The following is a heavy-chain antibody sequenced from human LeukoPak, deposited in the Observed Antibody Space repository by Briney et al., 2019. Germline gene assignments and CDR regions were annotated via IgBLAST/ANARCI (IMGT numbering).Heavy chain of an antibody. CDR3: ARATSMTASGYDY. CDR2: INPDTGDK. V-gene: IGHV1-8*03. CDR1: GYTFTNYH. D-gene: IGHD2-21*02. Sequence: ASVKVSCTASGYTFTNYHINWVRQASGQGLEWMTWINPDTGDKGYARRFQDRVTITTDTSISTAYMELSSLSSEDTAVYFCARATSMTASGYDYWGQGTLVTVSS. J-gene: IGHJ4*02.